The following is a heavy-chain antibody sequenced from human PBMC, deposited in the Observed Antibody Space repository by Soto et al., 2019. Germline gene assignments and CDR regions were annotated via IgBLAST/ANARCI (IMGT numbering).Heavy chain of an antibody. V-gene: IGHV4-39*01. CDR3: ATAGYSYGYYYYYGMDV. Sequence: QLQLQESGPGLVKPSETLSLTCTVSGGSISSSSYYWGWIRQPPGKGLEWIGSIYYSGSTYYNPSLKSRVTISVDTSKSQFSLKLSSVTAADTAVYYCATAGYSYGYYYYYGMDVWGQGTTVTVSS. J-gene: IGHJ6*02. CDR2: IYYSGST. CDR1: GGSISSSSYY. D-gene: IGHD5-18*01.